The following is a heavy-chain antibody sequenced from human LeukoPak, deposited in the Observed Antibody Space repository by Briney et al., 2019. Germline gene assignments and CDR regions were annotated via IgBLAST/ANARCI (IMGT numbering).Heavy chain of an antibody. Sequence: GGSLRLSCRASRFSFSDYDMHWVRQAPGKGLEWVAVISSDGSRKHYGDSVKGRFTISRDNSESTLFLQMNSLRTDDTSVYFCAKYAYNWNAPDGFDMWGQGTMVIVSS. V-gene: IGHV3-30*18. D-gene: IGHD1-1*01. J-gene: IGHJ3*02. CDR3: AKYAYNWNAPDGFDM. CDR2: ISSDGSRK. CDR1: RFSFSDYD.